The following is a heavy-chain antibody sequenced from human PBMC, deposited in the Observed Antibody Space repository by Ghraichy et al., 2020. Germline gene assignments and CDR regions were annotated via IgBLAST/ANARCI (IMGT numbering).Heavy chain of an antibody. CDR3: ARERSDNYLDY. Sequence: GGSLRLSCAASGLSFGRFAMNWVRQAPGKGLEWISYISSSSSTTYYGDSVKGRFTVSRDNAKNTLFLQMNSLRDGDTAVYYCARERSDNYLDYWGQGTRVTVSS. D-gene: IGHD3-10*01. CDR1: GLSFGRFA. V-gene: IGHV3-48*02. J-gene: IGHJ4*02. CDR2: ISSSSSTT.